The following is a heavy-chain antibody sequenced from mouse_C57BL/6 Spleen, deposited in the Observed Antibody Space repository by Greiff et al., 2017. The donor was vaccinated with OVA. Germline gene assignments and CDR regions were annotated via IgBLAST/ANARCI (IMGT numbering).Heavy chain of an antibody. CDR3: ARGPYDYDEDWYFDV. V-gene: IGHV3-6*01. CDR1: GYSITSGYY. Sequence: LMESGPGLVKPSQSLSLTCSVTGYSITSGYYWNWIRQFPGNKLEWMGYISYDGSNNYNPSLKNRISITRDTSKNQFFLKLNSVTTEDTATYYCARGPYDYDEDWYFDVWGTGTTVTVSS. D-gene: IGHD2-4*01. CDR2: ISYDGSN. J-gene: IGHJ1*03.